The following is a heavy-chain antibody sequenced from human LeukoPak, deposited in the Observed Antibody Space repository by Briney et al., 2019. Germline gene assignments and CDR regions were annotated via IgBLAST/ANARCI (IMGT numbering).Heavy chain of an antibody. CDR3: ARSPDGYRYTYFDY. Sequence: SETLSLTCTVSGGSISSYYWSWIRQPPGKGLEWIGYIYCSGSFNYNPSLKSRVTISADTSKKQFSMKLSSVTAADTAVYYCARSPDGYRYTYFDYWGQGTLVTVSS. CDR1: GGSISSYY. V-gene: IGHV4-59*01. CDR2: IYCSGSF. J-gene: IGHJ4*02. D-gene: IGHD5-18*01.